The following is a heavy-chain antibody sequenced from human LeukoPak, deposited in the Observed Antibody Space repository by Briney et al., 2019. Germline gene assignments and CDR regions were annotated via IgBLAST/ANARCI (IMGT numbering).Heavy chain of an antibody. Sequence: PRGSLRLSCAASGFNSGNYWMSWVRQAPGQRLEWLANIKQDGIETYYLDSVKGRFTISRDSARNSVYLQMNSLRADETAVYFCARFIASPGPDAFDIWGQGTLVTVSS. CDR3: ARFIASPGPDAFDI. D-gene: IGHD6-13*01. CDR2: IKQDGIET. V-gene: IGHV3-7*01. CDR1: GFNSGNYW. J-gene: IGHJ3*02.